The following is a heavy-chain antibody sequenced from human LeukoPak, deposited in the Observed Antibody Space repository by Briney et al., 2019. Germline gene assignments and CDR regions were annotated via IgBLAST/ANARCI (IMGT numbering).Heavy chain of an antibody. J-gene: IGHJ4*02. CDR2: INGENGNT. Sequence: GASVKVSCKASGYIFSDYTMHWVRQAPGQRLEWMGWINGENGNTKYSQELRGRVTFTSDSSATTVYMELSSLRSEDVAVYYCAREVSSVGANYFDYWGQGTPVTVSS. V-gene: IGHV1-3*03. CDR3: AREVSSVGANYFDY. D-gene: IGHD3-10*01. CDR1: GYIFSDYT.